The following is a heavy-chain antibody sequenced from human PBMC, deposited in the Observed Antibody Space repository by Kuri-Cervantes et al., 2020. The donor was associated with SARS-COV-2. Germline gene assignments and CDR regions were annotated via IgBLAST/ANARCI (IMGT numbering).Heavy chain of an antibody. CDR2: IYHNGNT. Sequence: SETLSPTCDVSGDSMNNVNWWTWVRQTPGKGLGWIGEIYHNGNTNYNPSLKSRVTISVEESKNQFSLKLNSVTAADTAVYYCASLLLWQQFAHWGQGILVTVSS. J-gene: IGHJ4*02. D-gene: IGHD5-24*01. CDR3: ASLLLWQQFAH. V-gene: IGHV4-4*02. CDR1: GDSMNNVNW.